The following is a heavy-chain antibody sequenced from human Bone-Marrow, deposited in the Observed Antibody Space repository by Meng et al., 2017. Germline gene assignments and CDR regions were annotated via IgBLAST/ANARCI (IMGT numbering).Heavy chain of an antibody. CDR3: ARDRAVAVTTEASDY. J-gene: IGHJ4*02. V-gene: IGHV3-7*01. CDR1: EFTFSSYW. CDR2: IKQDGSEK. D-gene: IGHD6-19*01. Sequence: SLKFSCAACEFTFSSYWMSWVRQAPGKGLEWVANIKQDGSEKYYVDSVKGRFTISRDNAKTSLYLQMNRLRAEDTAVCYCARDRAVAVTTEASDYWGQGTLVTVSS.